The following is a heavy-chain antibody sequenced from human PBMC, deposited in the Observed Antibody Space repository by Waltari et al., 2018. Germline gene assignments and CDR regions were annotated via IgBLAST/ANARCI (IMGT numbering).Heavy chain of an antibody. D-gene: IGHD1-7*01. Sequence: EVQLVESGGGLVQPGESLRLSCAASEFTFRSYWMSWVRQAPGKGLEWVANIKQDGSEKYYVDSVKGRFTISRDDAKNSLYLQMNSLRAEDTAVYYCARDRGWWDNWNYFFDYWGQGTLVTVSS. V-gene: IGHV3-7*01. CDR2: IKQDGSEK. CDR3: ARDRGWWDNWNYFFDY. CDR1: EFTFRSYW. J-gene: IGHJ4*02.